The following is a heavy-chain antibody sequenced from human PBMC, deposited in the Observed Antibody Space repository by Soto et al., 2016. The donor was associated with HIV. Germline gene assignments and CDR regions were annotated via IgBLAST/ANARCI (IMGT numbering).Heavy chain of an antibody. V-gene: IGHV1-18*04. CDR1: GYTFTSYG. J-gene: IGHJ4*02. D-gene: IGHD6-19*01. CDR3: ARGRSAVAGTEFDY. CDR2: ISVKNGQT. Sequence: QVQLVQSGAEVKKPGASVKVSCKASGYTFTSYGISWVRQAPGQGLEWMGWISVKNGQTKYAQKVQGRVTMTTDTSTNTGYMELRSLGSDDTAFYYCARGRSAVAGTEFDYWGQGTLVTVSS.